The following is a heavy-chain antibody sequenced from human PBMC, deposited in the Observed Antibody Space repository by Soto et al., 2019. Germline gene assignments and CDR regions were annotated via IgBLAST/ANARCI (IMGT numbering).Heavy chain of an antibody. CDR2: IYHSGST. Sequence: SETLSLTCAVSGYSISSGYYWGWIRQPPGKGLEWIGSIYHSGSTYYNPSLKSRVTISVDTSKNQFSLKLSSVTAADTAVYYCARAEGIALNFDYWGQGTLVTVSS. D-gene: IGHD2-15*01. V-gene: IGHV4-38-2*01. J-gene: IGHJ4*02. CDR3: ARAEGIALNFDY. CDR1: GYSISSGYY.